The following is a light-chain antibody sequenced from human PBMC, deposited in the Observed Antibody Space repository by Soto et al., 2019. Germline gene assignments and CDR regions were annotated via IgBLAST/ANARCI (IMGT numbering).Light chain of an antibody. Sequence: QSVLTQPPSASGTLGQRVTISCSGGSSNIGSNYVSWYQHLPGTAPKLLIYRNNQWPSGVPDRFSGSKSGTSASLAISGLRSEDEADYYCVSWDGNLRALRFGGGTKLTVL. V-gene: IGLV1-47*01. CDR2: RNN. CDR1: SSNIGSNY. CDR3: VSWDGNLRALR. J-gene: IGLJ2*01.